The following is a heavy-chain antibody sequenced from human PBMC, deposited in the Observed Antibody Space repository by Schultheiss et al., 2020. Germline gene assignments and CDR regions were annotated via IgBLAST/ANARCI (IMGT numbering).Heavy chain of an antibody. V-gene: IGHV1-2*02. D-gene: IGHD3-3*01. Sequence: ASVKVSCKASGYSFSGQYIHWVRQAPGQGLEWMGWINPQSGGTKFAQNFETRVTLTRDTSISTAYMELSRLRSDDTAVFFCARGDRTFSGVDIIRSYGMDVWGQGTTVTVSS. CDR2: INPQSGGT. J-gene: IGHJ6*02. CDR3: ARGDRTFSGVDIIRSYGMDV. CDR1: GYSFSGQY.